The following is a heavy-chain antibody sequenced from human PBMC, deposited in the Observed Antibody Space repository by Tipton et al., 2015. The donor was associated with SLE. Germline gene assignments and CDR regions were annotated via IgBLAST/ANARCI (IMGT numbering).Heavy chain of an antibody. Sequence: LRLSCAVYGGSFSGYYWSWIRQPPGKGLEWIGSIYYSGSTYYNPSLKSRVTISVDTSKNQFSLKLSSVTAADTAVYYCARGGGLLWFGELLSTGAFDIWGQGTMVTVSS. J-gene: IGHJ3*02. CDR1: GGSFSGYY. D-gene: IGHD3-10*01. V-gene: IGHV4-34*01. CDR2: IYYSGST. CDR3: ARGGGLLWFGELLSTGAFDI.